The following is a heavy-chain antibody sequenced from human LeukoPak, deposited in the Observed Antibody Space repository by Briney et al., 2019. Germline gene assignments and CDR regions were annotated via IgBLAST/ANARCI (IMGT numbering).Heavy chain of an antibody. D-gene: IGHD3-3*01. V-gene: IGHV3-30*02. CDR2: IRYDGSNK. J-gene: IGHJ3*02. CDR3: ARGWDVLRFLEWLEAVDAFDI. Sequence: PGGSLRLSCAASGFSFSSYAMSWVRQAPGKGLEWVAFIRYDGSNKYYADSVKGRFTISRGNSKNTLYLQMNSLRAEDTAVYYCARGWDVLRFLEWLEAVDAFDIWGQGTMVTVSS. CDR1: GFSFSSYA.